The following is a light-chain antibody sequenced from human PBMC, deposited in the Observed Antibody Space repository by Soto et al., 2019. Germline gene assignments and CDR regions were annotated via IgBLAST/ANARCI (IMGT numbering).Light chain of an antibody. CDR2: DAS. CDR1: QSVLTW. J-gene: IGKJ1*01. V-gene: IGKV1-5*01. Sequence: DIQMTQSPSTLSASVGDRVTITCRASQSVLTWLAWYQQKAGRAPKLLIYDASSLASGVPSRFSGSGSGTEFPLISSRLQPDDFATYYCQHFNTYPWTFGQGTRVEIK. CDR3: QHFNTYPWT.